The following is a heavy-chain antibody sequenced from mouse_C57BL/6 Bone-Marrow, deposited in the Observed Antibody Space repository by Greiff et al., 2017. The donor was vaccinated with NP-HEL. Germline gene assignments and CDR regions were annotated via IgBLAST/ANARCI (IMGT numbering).Heavy chain of an antibody. J-gene: IGHJ3*01. Sequence: QVQLQQSGAELVRPGASVTLSCKASGYTFTDYEMHWVKQTPVHGLEWIGAIDPETGGTAYNQKFKGKAILTADKSSSTAYMELRSLTSEDSAVYYCTVHYGYDAWFAYWGQETLVTVSA. CDR2: IDPETGGT. V-gene: IGHV1-15*01. CDR1: GYTFTDYE. CDR3: TVHYGYDAWFAY. D-gene: IGHD2-2*01.